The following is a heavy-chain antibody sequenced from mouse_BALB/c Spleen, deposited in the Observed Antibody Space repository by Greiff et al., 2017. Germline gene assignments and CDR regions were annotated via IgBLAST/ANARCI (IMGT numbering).Heavy chain of an antibody. Sequence: DVQLVESGGGLVQPGGSMKLSCVASGFTFSSYWMSWVRQSPEKGLEWVAEIRLKSDNYATHYAESVKGKFTISRDDSKSRLYLQMNSLRAEDTGIYYCTHYYGLYWGQGTLVTVSA. CDR1: GFTFSSYW. J-gene: IGHJ3*01. CDR3: THYYGLY. V-gene: IGHV6-6*02. CDR2: IRLKSDNYAT. D-gene: IGHD1-2*01.